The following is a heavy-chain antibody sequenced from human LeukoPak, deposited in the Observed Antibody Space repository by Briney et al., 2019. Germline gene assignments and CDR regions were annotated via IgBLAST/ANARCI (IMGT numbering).Heavy chain of an antibody. CDR3: SQGLLS. CDR1: GFIFSISD. V-gene: IGHV3-30*02. CDR2: ISYDGSRK. J-gene: IGHJ5*02. Sequence: GGSLRLSCAASGFIFSISDMHWVRQAPGKGLQWVAFISYDGSRKHCADSVQGRCTISRDNSKNTLSLQLNSLRPDDTAVFYCSQGLLSWGQGTLLTVAA.